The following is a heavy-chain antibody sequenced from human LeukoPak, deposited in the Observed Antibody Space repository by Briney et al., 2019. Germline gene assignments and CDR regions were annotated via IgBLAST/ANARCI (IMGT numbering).Heavy chain of an antibody. CDR1: GYTFTSYD. D-gene: IGHD3-22*01. CDR2: MNPNSGNT. V-gene: IGHV1-8*01. J-gene: IGHJ4*02. Sequence: ASVKVSCKASGYTFTSYDINWVRQATGQGLEWMGWMNPNSGNTGYAQKFQGRVTMTRDTSISTAYMELSRLRSDDTAVYYCASTYYYDSSGYYSPLNYWGQGTLVTVSS. CDR3: ASTYYYDSSGYYSPLNY.